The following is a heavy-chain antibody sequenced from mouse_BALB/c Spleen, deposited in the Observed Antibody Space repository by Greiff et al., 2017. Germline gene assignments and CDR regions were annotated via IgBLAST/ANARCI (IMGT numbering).Heavy chain of an antibody. J-gene: IGHJ3*01. D-gene: IGHD1-1*01. CDR3: ARVGYYGSSLAWFAY. V-gene: IGHV2-6-7*01. CDR1: GFSLTGYG. Sequence: QVQLKESGPGLVAPSQSLSITCTVSGFSLTGYGVNWVRQPPGKGLEWLGMIWGDGSTDYNSALKSRLSISKDNSKSQVFLKMNSLQTDDTARYYCARVGYYGSSLAWFAYWGQGTLVTVSA. CDR2: IWGDGST.